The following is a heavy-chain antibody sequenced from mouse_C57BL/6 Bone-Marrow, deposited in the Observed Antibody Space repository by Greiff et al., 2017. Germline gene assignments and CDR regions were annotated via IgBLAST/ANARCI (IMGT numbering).Heavy chain of an antibody. V-gene: IGHV14-4*01. CDR1: GFNFKDAY. Sequence: EVKLVESGAELVRPGASVKLSCTASGFNFKDAYIHWVKQRPEQGLEWIGWIDTEIGDTEYDSKFQGKATITSDTSSNTAYLKLSSLTSEETAVYYCSSFEGNYFDYWGQGTPLTVAS. J-gene: IGHJ2*01. D-gene: IGHD2-14*01. CDR2: IDTEIGDT. CDR3: SSFEGNYFDY.